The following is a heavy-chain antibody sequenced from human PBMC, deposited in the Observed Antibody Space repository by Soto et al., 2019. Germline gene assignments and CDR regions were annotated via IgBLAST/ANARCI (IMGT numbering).Heavy chain of an antibody. CDR3: ASASYDD. V-gene: IGHV4-34*01. Sequence: SETLSLTCGVFGGSFTSNYWTWIRQPPGKGLEWIGEINHDGNTNYSPSLKSRVTISVDTSKNQFSLRLTSVTAADTAVYYCASASYDDWGHGTLVTVSS. CDR2: INHDGNT. D-gene: IGHD1-26*01. CDR1: GGSFTSNY. J-gene: IGHJ4*01.